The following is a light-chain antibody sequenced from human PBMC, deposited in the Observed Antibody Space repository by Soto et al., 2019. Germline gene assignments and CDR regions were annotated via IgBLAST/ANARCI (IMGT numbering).Light chain of an antibody. CDR2: AAS. CDR1: QSVSSN. CDR3: QQYNNWPPWT. J-gene: IGKJ1*01. Sequence: EIVMTQSPVTLSVSPGGRATLSCRASQSVSSNLAWYQQKPGQAPRLLIYAASTRATGIPARFSGSGSGTEFTLTISSLQSEDFAVYYCQQYNNWPPWTFGQGTKVDIK. V-gene: IGKV3-15*01.